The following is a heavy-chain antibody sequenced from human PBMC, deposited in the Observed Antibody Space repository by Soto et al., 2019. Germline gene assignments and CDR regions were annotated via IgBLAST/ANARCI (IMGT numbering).Heavy chain of an antibody. V-gene: IGHV3-23*01. CDR2: TSISGGST. D-gene: IGHD3-22*01. Sequence: PGGSLRLSCAASGFTLTNYAMSWVRQAPGKGLEWVSATSISGGSTYYADSVKGRFTISRDSSKNTLYLQMNSLRAEDTAVYYCAKDLWDSSGYYYYIDSWGQGILVTVSS. J-gene: IGHJ4*02. CDR1: GFTLTNYA. CDR3: AKDLWDSSGYYYYIDS.